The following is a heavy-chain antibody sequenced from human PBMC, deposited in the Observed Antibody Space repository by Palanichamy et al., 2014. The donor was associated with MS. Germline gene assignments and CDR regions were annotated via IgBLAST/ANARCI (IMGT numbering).Heavy chain of an antibody. CDR3: ATSGQEVPTAMSPFDL. J-gene: IGHJ3*01. Sequence: QLVESGGGLVRPGEARRISCVAPGFNFSQYGMTWVRQAPGKALEWVSSISRTSNFIHYADSVKGRFTISRDNAKSSLYLQMNGLGVEDSAVYYCATSGQEVPTAMSPFDLWGQGTVVTVSS. CDR1: GFNFSQYG. CDR2: ISRTSNFI. D-gene: IGHD2-2*01. V-gene: IGHV3-21*01.